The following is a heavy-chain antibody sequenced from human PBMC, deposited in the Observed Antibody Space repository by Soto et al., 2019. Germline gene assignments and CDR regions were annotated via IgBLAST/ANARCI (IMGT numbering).Heavy chain of an antibody. J-gene: IGHJ6*02. V-gene: IGHV4-39*01. CDR2: IYYSGST. Sequence: PSETLSLTCTVSGGSISSSSYYWGWIRQPPGKGLEWIGSIYYSGSTYYNPSLKSRVTISVDTSKNQFSLKLSSVTAADTAVYYCARHSTVTYYYYGMDVWGQGTTVTVS. CDR3: ARHSTVTYYYYGMDV. CDR1: GGSISSSSYY. D-gene: IGHD4-17*01.